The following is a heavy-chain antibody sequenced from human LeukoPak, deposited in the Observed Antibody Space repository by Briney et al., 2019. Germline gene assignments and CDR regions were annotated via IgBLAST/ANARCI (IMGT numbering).Heavy chain of an antibody. CDR1: GGSISSSSYY. V-gene: IGHV3-7*01. CDR3: AKWGPYCVGDYCPALDS. J-gene: IGHJ4*02. Sequence: PSETLSLTCTVSGGSISSSSYYWGWIRQPPGKGLEWVANINQDGSKKRYADSMKGRFTISRDNAKESLYLQLNSLRAEDTAVYYCAKWGPYCVGDYCPALDSWGPGTLVTVSS. CDR2: INQDGSKK. D-gene: IGHD2-21*02.